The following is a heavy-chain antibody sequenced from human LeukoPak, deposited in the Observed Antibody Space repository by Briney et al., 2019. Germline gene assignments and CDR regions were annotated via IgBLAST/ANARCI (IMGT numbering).Heavy chain of an antibody. J-gene: IGHJ4*02. CDR2: IKGDGSAK. Sequence: GGSLRLSCAASGFSFSNNWMSWVRQAPGKGLEWVANIKGDGSAKFYVGSVKGRFTISRDNSKNTLYLQMDSLRAEDTAVYYCASSHDSSGNDWGQGTLVTLSS. CDR1: GFSFSNNW. D-gene: IGHD3-22*01. V-gene: IGHV3-7*01. CDR3: ASSHDSSGND.